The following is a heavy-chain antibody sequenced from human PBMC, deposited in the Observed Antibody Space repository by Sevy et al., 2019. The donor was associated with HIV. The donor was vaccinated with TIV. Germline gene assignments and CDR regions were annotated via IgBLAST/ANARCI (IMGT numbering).Heavy chain of an antibody. CDR2: ISGSGGST. CDR1: GFTFSSYA. V-gene: IGHV3-23*01. D-gene: IGHD1-26*01. CDR3: ATTSTPLYYYALDV. J-gene: IGHJ6*02. Sequence: GGSLRLSCAASGFTFSSYAMSWVRQAPGKGLEWVSAISGSGGSTYYADSVKGRFTISRDISKNTLNLQMNSLRAEDTAIYYCATTSTPLYYYALDVWGQGTTVTVSS.